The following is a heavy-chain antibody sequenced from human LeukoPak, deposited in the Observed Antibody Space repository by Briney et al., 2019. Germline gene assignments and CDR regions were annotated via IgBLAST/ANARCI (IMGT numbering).Heavy chain of an antibody. Sequence: SETLSLSCTVSDGSISAYYWTWIRQSPGKGLEWIGYIFYDGSTVYNPSLESRVTFSIGSPNNHFFLRMTSVTAADTAAYYCARGLQVGNTGYYFDYWGQGTLVTVSS. D-gene: IGHD1-26*01. CDR3: ARGLQVGNTGYYFDY. CDR2: IFYDGST. J-gene: IGHJ4*02. CDR1: DGSISAYY. V-gene: IGHV4-59*08.